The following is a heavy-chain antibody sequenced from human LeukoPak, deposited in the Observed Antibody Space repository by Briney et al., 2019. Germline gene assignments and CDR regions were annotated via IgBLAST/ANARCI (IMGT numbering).Heavy chain of an antibody. J-gene: IGHJ5*02. V-gene: IGHV4-4*07. CDR1: GGSISSYY. CDR3: ARLVVITTFDWFDP. D-gene: IGHD3-22*01. CDR2: IYTSGST. Sequence: KASEALSLTCTVSGGSISSYYWSWIRQPAGKGLEWIGRIYTSGSTNYNPSLKSRVTMSVGTSKNQFSLKLTSVTAADTAVYYCARLVVITTFDWFDPWGQGTLVTVSS.